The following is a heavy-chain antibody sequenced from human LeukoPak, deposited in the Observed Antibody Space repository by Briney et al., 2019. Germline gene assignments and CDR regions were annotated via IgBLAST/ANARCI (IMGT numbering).Heavy chain of an antibody. J-gene: IGHJ3*02. CDR2: LSGSGYNT. CDR3: AKSLRWNGAFDI. Sequence: GGSLRLSCAASGFTFSSHALSWVRQAPGKGLEWVSSLSGSGYNTYYADSVKGRFTISGDNSKNTLYLQMNSLRAEDTAVYYCAKSLRWNGAFDIWGQGTMVTVSS. D-gene: IGHD1-1*01. CDR1: GFTFSSHA. V-gene: IGHV3-23*01.